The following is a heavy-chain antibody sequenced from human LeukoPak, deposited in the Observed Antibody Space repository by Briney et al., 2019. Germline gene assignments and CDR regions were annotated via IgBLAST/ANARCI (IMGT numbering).Heavy chain of an antibody. CDR2: INHSGST. CDR1: GGSFSGYY. Sequence: SETLSLTCAVYGGSFSGYYWSWIRQPPGKGLEWIGEINHSGSTNYNPSLKSRVTISVDTSKNQFSLRLSSVTATDTAVYYCAGNMTTVTTGVVSRHDAFDIWGQGTMVTVSS. D-gene: IGHD4-11*01. CDR3: AGNMTTVTTGVVSRHDAFDI. J-gene: IGHJ3*02. V-gene: IGHV4-34*01.